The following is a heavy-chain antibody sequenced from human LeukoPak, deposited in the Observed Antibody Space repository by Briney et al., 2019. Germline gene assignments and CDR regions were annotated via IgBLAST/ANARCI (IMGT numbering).Heavy chain of an antibody. D-gene: IGHD2-2*01. V-gene: IGHV3-30*18. CDR3: AKSSAPAGYYLDY. Sequence: GGSLGLSCAASGFTFSTYGMHWVRQAPGKGLEWVAIISYDGNDKDYADSVRGRFTISRDNSKNTLYLQMNSLRGEDTAVYYCAKSSAPAGYYLDYWGQGILVTVSS. CDR2: ISYDGNDK. CDR1: GFTFSTYG. J-gene: IGHJ4*02.